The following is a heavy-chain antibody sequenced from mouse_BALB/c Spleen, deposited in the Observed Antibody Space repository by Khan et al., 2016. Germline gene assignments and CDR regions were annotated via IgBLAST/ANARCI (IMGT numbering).Heavy chain of an antibody. CDR1: GYSITSDYA. J-gene: IGHJ4*01. CDR2: ISYSGST. V-gene: IGHV3-2*02. CDR3: ARRGYHDAMDY. D-gene: IGHD2-2*01. Sequence: VQLKESGPGLVKPSQSLSLTCTVTGYSITSDYAWNWIRQFPGNKLEWMGYISYSGSTSYNPSLKSRISITRDTSKNQFFLQLNSVTTEDTATYYCARRGYHDAMDYWGQGTSVTVSS.